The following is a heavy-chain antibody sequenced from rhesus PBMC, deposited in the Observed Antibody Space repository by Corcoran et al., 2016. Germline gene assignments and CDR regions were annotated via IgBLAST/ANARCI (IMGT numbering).Heavy chain of an antibody. D-gene: IGHD1-44*02. V-gene: IGHV1-1*01. J-gene: IGHJ4*01. Sequence: QVQLVQSGAEIKQPGASVKLSCKASGYTFTSYYMHWVRQAPGQGLEWIGLISPYNGNKSYAQNFQGRGTITTDTSTSTGYMVLSSLRSEDTAVYYCTRASGWELQRGFDYWGQGVLVTVSS. CDR2: ISPYNGNK. CDR3: TRASGWELQRGFDY. CDR1: GYTFTSYY.